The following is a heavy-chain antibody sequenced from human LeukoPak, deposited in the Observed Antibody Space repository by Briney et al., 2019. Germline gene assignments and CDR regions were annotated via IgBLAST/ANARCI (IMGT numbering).Heavy chain of an antibody. CDR1: GGTFSSYA. CDR2: IIPILGIA. J-gene: IGHJ4*02. V-gene: IGHV1-69*04. CDR3: ARSRKEPVVLMVYANGHYFDY. D-gene: IGHD2-8*01. Sequence: GASVKVSCKASGGTFSSYAISWVRQAPGQGLEWMGRIIPILGIANYAQKFQGRVTITADKSTSTAYMELSSLRSEDTAVYYCARSRKEPVVLMVYANGHYFDYWGQGTLVTVSS.